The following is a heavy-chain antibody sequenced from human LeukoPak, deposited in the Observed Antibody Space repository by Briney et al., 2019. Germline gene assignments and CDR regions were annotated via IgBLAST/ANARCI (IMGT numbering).Heavy chain of an antibody. CDR2: ISSHGGST. Sequence: GGSLRLSCSASEFTFSSYAMHWVRQAPGKGLEHVSTISSHGGSTYYADSVKGRFTISRDNSKNTLYLQMNSLRAEDTALYYSVKGGVATTRDFDYWGQGTLVTVSS. V-gene: IGHV3-64D*09. CDR3: VKGGVATTRDFDY. D-gene: IGHD5-12*01. J-gene: IGHJ4*02. CDR1: EFTFSSYA.